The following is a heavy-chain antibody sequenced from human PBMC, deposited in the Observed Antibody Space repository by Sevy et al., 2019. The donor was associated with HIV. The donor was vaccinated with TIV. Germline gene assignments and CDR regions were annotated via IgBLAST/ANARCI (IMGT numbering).Heavy chain of an antibody. CDR2: ISGGDDST. CDR3: AKFGDYYDSGSYYWYFDF. Sequence: GGSLRLSCAASGFIFSDYAMSWVRQAPGKGLEWVSSISGGDDSTYYADSVKGRFTVSRDNSKNTLYLQMNTLRAEDTALYYCAKFGDYYDSGSYYWYFDFWGRGTLVTVSS. D-gene: IGHD3-22*01. V-gene: IGHV3-23*01. CDR1: GFIFSDYA. J-gene: IGHJ2*01.